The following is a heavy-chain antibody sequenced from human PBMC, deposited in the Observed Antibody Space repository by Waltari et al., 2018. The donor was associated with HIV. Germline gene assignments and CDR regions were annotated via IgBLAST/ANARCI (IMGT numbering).Heavy chain of an antibody. J-gene: IGHJ4*02. CDR2: INAGNGNT. CDR3: ASEQYSSDWYDNS. V-gene: IGHV1-3*01. D-gene: IGHD6-19*01. CDR1: GHTFTRSA. Sequence: VQLVQSGAEVKKPGASVKVSCKASGHTFTRSALHWVRQAPGQRLEWMGWINAGNGNTEYSQQFKGRVTITRDTSASTAYMELSSLRSEDTAVYYCASEQYSSDWYDNSWGQGTLVTVSS.